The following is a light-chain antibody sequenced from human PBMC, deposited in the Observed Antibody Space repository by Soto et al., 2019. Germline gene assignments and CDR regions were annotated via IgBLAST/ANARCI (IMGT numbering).Light chain of an antibody. CDR2: GAS. V-gene: IGKV3-15*01. J-gene: IGKJ2*01. CDR3: QQYNNWPPVPYT. Sequence: EIVMTQSPATLSVSPGERATLSCRASQSVSSNLAWYQQKPGQAPRLLIYGASTRATSIPARFSGSGSGTEFTLTISSLQSEDFAVYYCQQYNNWPPVPYTFGQATKLEIK. CDR1: QSVSSN.